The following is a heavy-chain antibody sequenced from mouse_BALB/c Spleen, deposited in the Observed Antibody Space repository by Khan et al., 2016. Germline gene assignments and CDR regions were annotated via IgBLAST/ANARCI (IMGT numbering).Heavy chain of an antibody. CDR1: GYTFTNYG. D-gene: IGHD2-3*01. CDR3: ARWLLRAMDY. J-gene: IGHJ4*01. V-gene: IGHV9-3*02. CDR2: INTNTGEP. Sequence: QIQLVQSGPELKKPGETVKISCKASGYTFTNYGMNWVKQAPGKGLKWMGWINTNTGEPTYAEEFKGRFAFSLETSASTAYLQINNLKNEDTATYCCARWLLRAMDYWGQGTSVTVAS.